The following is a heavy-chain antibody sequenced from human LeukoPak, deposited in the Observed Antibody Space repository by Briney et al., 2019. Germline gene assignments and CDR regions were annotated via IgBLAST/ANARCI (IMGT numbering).Heavy chain of an antibody. V-gene: IGHV3-15*01. CDR1: GFTFSNAW. Sequence: PGGSLRLSCAASGFTFSNAWMSWVRQGPGKGLEWVGRIKKKTDGGTTDYAAPVKGRFTISRDDSKNTLYLQMNSLKTEDTAVYYCTTQRSRITMVRGVLRSDHWGQGTLVTVSS. CDR3: TTQRSRITMVRGVLRSDH. CDR2: IKKKTDGGTT. J-gene: IGHJ4*02. D-gene: IGHD3-10*01.